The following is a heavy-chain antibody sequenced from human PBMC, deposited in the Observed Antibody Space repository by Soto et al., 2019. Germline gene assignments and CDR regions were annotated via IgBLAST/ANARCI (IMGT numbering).Heavy chain of an antibody. V-gene: IGHV2-5*02. CDR1: GFSLSTTGVG. D-gene: IGHD1-26*01. CDR2: IYWDDDK. Sequence: QITLKESGPTLVKPTQTLTLTCTFSGFSLSTTGVGVGWIRQPPGKALEWLALIYWDDDKRYSPSLKSRLTIXKXXSKNQVVLTMTNMDPVDTATYYCAHRRISVGCADYWGQGTLVTVSS. CDR3: AHRRISVGCADY. J-gene: IGHJ4*02.